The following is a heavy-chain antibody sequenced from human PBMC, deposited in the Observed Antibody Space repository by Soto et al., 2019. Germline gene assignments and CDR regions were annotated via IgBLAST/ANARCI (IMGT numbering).Heavy chain of an antibody. J-gene: IGHJ2*01. CDR2: ISYDGSNK. CDR3: ARPLWRDDYNWGYFDL. V-gene: IGHV3-30-3*01. CDR1: GFTFSSYA. Sequence: QVQLVESGGGVVQPGRSLRLSCAASGFTFSSYAMHWVRQAPGKALEWVAVISYDGSNKYYTDSVKGRFTISRDNSKNTLYLQMNSLRAEDTAVYYCARPLWRDDYNWGYFDLWGRDTLVTVSS. D-gene: IGHD4-4*01.